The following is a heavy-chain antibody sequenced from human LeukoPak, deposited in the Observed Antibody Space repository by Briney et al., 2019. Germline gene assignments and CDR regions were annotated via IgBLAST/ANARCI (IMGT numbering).Heavy chain of an antibody. J-gene: IGHJ3*02. CDR1: GGSISSSSYY. CDR3: ARYCSSTSCYAGPYDAFDI. V-gene: IGHV4-39*01. Sequence: PSETLSLTCTVSGGSISSSSYYWGWIRQPPGKGLEWIGSIDYSRSTYYNPSLTGRVTISVDTSKNQFSLKLSSVTAADTAVYYCARYCSSTSCYAGPYDAFDIWGQGTMVTVSS. CDR2: IDYSRST. D-gene: IGHD2-2*01.